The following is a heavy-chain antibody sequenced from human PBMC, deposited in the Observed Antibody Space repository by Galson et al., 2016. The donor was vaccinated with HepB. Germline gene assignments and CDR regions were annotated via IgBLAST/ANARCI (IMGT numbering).Heavy chain of an antibody. CDR1: GYSFTNYW. CDR2: IYPGDSDT. CDR3: ARLRGDGYNSIEPYYFDY. Sequence: QSGAEVKKPGESLKISCKGSGYSFTNYWIAWVRQMPGKGLEWMGSIYPGDSDTRYSPSLQGQATISADKSISTASLQWSSLKASDTAMYFCARLRGDGYNSIEPYYFDYWGQGTLVTVSS. V-gene: IGHV5-51*01. D-gene: IGHD5-24*01. J-gene: IGHJ4*02.